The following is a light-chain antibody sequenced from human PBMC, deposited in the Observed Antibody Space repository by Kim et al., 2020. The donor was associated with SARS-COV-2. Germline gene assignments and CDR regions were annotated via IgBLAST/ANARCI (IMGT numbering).Light chain of an antibody. CDR1: SSNIGRNT. CDR3: ASWGDSLSPVV. V-gene: IGLV1-44*01. CDR2: NTN. J-gene: IGLJ2*01. Sequence: GQRVTNSCSGSSSNIGRNTVNWYQQVPGTAPKLLIHNTNQRPSGVPDRFSGSKSGTSASLAISGLQSEDEADYYCASWGDSLSPVVFGGGTQLTVL.